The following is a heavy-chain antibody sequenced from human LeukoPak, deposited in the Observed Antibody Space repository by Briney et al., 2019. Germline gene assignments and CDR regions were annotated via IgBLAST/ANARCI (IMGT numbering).Heavy chain of an antibody. V-gene: IGHV3-33*01. CDR2: IWYDGSNK. D-gene: IGHD3-22*01. Sequence: PGGSLRLSCAASGFTFSSYGMNWVRQAPGKGLEWVAVIWYDGSNKYYADSVKGRFTISRDNSKNTLYLQMNSLRAEDTAVYYCARDKDYYDSSGYYDYWGQGTLVTVSS. J-gene: IGHJ4*02. CDR1: GFTFSSYG. CDR3: ARDKDYYDSSGYYDY.